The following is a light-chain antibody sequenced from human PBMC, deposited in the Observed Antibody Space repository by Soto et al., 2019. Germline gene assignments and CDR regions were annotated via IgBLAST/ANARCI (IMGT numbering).Light chain of an antibody. CDR2: KAS. J-gene: IGKJ1*01. Sequence: AIRMTQSPSSFSASTGDRVTITCRASQGVSSYLAWYQQTPGKAPKLLIYKASTLKSGVPSRFSGSGSGTEFTITISSLQPDDFATYYCQHYNSYSEAFGQGTKVDIK. V-gene: IGKV1-8*01. CDR1: QGVSSY. CDR3: QHYNSYSEA.